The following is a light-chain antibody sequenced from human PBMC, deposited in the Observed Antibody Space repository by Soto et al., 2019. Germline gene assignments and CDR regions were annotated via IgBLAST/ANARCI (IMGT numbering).Light chain of an antibody. CDR1: SSDVGGYNF. V-gene: IGLV2-8*01. Sequence: QSVLTQPPSASGSRGQSVTISCTGTSSDVGGYNFVSWYQQHPGKAPKLMIYEVSKRPSGVPDRFSGSKSGNTASLTVSGLQPEDEADDYCSSYAGSDNLVFGTGTKVT. CDR3: SSYAGSDNLV. J-gene: IGLJ1*01. CDR2: EVS.